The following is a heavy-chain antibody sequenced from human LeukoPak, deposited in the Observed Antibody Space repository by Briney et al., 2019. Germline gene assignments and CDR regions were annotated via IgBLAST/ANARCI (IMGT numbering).Heavy chain of an antibody. J-gene: IGHJ5*02. CDR3: ATDSTGSSWYRDWFDP. D-gene: IGHD6-13*01. Sequence: ASVKVSCKVSGYTLTELSMHWVRQAPGKGLEWMGGFDPEDGETIYAQKFQGRVTMTEDTSTDTAYMELSSLRSEATAVYYCATDSTGSSWYRDWFDPWGQGTLVTVSS. CDR1: GYTLTELS. V-gene: IGHV1-24*01. CDR2: FDPEDGET.